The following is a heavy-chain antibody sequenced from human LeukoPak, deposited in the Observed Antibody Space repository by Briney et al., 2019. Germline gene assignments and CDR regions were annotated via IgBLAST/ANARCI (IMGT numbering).Heavy chain of an antibody. CDR3: ARVGYYDSSGY. J-gene: IGHJ4*02. CDR1: GGSISRGDYY. V-gene: IGHV4-30-4*01. CDR2: IYNSGST. Sequence: SETLSLTCTVSGGSISRGDYYWSWIRQPPGKGLEWIGYIYNSGSTYSNPSLKSRVTISVDTSENQFSLKLSSVTAADTAVYYCARVGYYDSSGYWGQGTLVTVSS. D-gene: IGHD3-22*01.